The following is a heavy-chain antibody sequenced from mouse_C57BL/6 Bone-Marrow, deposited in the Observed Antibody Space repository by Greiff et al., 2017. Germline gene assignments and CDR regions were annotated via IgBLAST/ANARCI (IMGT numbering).Heavy chain of an antibody. CDR3: ARGYYYGSSHYAMDY. D-gene: IGHD1-1*01. V-gene: IGHV1-50*01. CDR2: IDPSDSYT. CDR1: GYTFTSYW. J-gene: IGHJ4*01. Sequence: QVQLQQPGAELVKPGASVKLSCKASGYTFTSYWMQWVKQRPGQGLEWIGEIDPSDSYTNSNQKFKGKATLTVDTSSSTAYMQLSSLTSEDSAVYYCARGYYYGSSHYAMDYWGQGTSVTVSS.